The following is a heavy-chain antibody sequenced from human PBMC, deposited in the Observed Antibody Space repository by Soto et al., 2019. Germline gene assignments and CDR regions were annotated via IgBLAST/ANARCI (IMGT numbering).Heavy chain of an antibody. Sequence: SETLSLTCTVSGGSISSSSYYWGWIRQPPGKGLEWIGSIYYSGSTYYNPSLKSRVTISVDTSKNQFSLKLSSVTAADTAVYYCARSLSTVTTGVFDYWGQGTLVTVSS. CDR1: GGSISSSSYY. CDR2: IYYSGST. CDR3: ARSLSTVTTGVFDY. J-gene: IGHJ4*02. V-gene: IGHV4-39*01. D-gene: IGHD4-17*01.